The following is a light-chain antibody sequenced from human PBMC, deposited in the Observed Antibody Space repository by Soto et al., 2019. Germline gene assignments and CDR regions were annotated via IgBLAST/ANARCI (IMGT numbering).Light chain of an antibody. CDR2: DVS. J-gene: IGLJ1*01. CDR3: CSYTTSSTYV. Sequence: QSVLTQPASVSGSPGQSITISCTGTSSDVGAYNNVSWFQQHPGKAPKLMIYDVSNRPSGVSNRFSGSKSGNTASLTISGLQAEDEADYYCCSYTTSSTYVFGIGTKVTVL. CDR1: SSDVGAYNN. V-gene: IGLV2-14*01.